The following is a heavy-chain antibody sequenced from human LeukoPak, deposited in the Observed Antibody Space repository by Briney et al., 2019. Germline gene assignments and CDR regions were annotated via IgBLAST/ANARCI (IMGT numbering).Heavy chain of an antibody. CDR1: GGSISSSSYY. Sequence: PSETLSLTCTVSGGSISSSSYYWGWIREPPGKGLEWIGSIYYSGSTYYNPSLKSRVTISVDTSKNQFSLKLSSVTAADTAVYYCARGRRWYSSGWRPLLNFDYWGQGTLVTVSS. J-gene: IGHJ4*02. CDR2: IYYSGST. D-gene: IGHD6-19*01. CDR3: ARGRRWYSSGWRPLLNFDY. V-gene: IGHV4-39*07.